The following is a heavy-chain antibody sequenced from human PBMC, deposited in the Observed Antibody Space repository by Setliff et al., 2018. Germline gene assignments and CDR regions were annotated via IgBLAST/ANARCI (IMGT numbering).Heavy chain of an antibody. CDR2: ISYDGFKI. CDR1: GFTLRNSG. V-gene: IGHV3-30*03. Sequence: GESLKISCAASGFTLRNSGMHWVRQAPGRGLEWVTFISYDGFKIYYAESVKGRFTISRDISTNTLFLEIDSLRSEDTGLYYCAREGSIGWSQYFHHWGQGTPVTVPQ. D-gene: IGHD6-19*01. CDR3: AREGSIGWSQYFHH. J-gene: IGHJ1*01.